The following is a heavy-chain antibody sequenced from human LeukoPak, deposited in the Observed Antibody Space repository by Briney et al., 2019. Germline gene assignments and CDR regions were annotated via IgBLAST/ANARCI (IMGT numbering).Heavy chain of an antibody. Sequence: ASVNVSCKASGYTFTSYAMHWVRQAPGQRLEWMGWINAGNGNTKYSQKFQGRVTITRDTSASTAYMELSSLRSEDTAVYYCARVRMVRGVISYYYGMDVWGKGTTVTVSS. CDR3: ARVRMVRGVISYYYGMDV. J-gene: IGHJ6*04. D-gene: IGHD3-10*01. V-gene: IGHV1-3*01. CDR2: INAGNGNT. CDR1: GYTFTSYA.